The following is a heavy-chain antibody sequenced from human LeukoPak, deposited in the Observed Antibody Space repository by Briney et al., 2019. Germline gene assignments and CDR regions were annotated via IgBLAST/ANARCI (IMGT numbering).Heavy chain of an antibody. D-gene: IGHD5-24*01. J-gene: IGHJ4*02. CDR2: ISSSGSST. CDR1: GFTLSNYA. V-gene: IGHV3-23*01. CDR3: AKKMTITGWLYYFDY. Sequence: GGSLRLSCAASGFTLSNYAMSWVRQAPGKGLEWVSTISSSGSSTYYADSVKGRFTISRDNSKNTLYLQMNNLRAEDTAVYYCAKKMTITGWLYYFDYWGQGTLVTVSS.